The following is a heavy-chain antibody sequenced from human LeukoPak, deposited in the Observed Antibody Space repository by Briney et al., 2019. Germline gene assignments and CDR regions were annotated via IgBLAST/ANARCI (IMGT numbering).Heavy chain of an antibody. Sequence: GASVKVSCKASGYTFTSYAMNWVRQAPGQGFEWMGWINTNTGNPTYAQGFTGRFVFSLDTSVSTAYLQISSLKAEDTAVYYCASSITIFGVVIMAFDYWGQGTLVTVSS. CDR1: GYTFTSYA. J-gene: IGHJ4*02. D-gene: IGHD3-3*01. V-gene: IGHV7-4-1*02. CDR3: ASSITIFGVVIMAFDY. CDR2: INTNTGNP.